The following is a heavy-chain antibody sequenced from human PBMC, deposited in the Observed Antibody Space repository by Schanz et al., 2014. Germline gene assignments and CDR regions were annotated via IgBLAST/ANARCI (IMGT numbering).Heavy chain of an antibody. Sequence: QVQLVESGGGVVQPGGSLRLSCAASGFTFSSYGMHWVRQAPGKGLEWVTFIRFDGSDKYYADSVKGRFSVSRDNSKNTRYLQMNSLRADDTAVYYCAKDQLANSRGSGYNWFDPWGQGTLVTVSS. V-gene: IGHV3-30*02. CDR3: AKDQLANSRGSGYNWFDP. D-gene: IGHD3-10*01. CDR1: GFTFSSYG. J-gene: IGHJ5*02. CDR2: IRFDGSDK.